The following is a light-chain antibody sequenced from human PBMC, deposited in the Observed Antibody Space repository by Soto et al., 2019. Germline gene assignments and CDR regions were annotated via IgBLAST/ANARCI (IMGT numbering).Light chain of an antibody. CDR1: QNINNL. CDR3: QQYSTYSRT. J-gene: IGKJ1*01. V-gene: IGKV1-5*03. CDR2: LAS. Sequence: DIQMTQSPSTLSASVGDRVTITCRASQNINNLLAWYQQRPGKAPNLLIYLASTFEGGVPSRFSGSGSGTEFTLTISSLQPDDFATFYCQQYSTYSRTLGQEPKVDIK.